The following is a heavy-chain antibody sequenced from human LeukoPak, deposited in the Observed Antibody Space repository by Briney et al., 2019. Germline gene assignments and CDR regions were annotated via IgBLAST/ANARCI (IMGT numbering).Heavy chain of an antibody. CDR1: GFTFSSYS. J-gene: IGHJ3*02. Sequence: GGSLRLSCAASGFTFSSYSMNWVRQAPGKGLEWVSSISSSSSYIYHADSVKGRFTISRDNAKNSLYLQMNSLRAEDTAVYYCARDLSTRPNDAFDIWGQGTMVTVSS. V-gene: IGHV3-21*01. CDR2: ISSSSSYI. D-gene: IGHD2/OR15-2a*01. CDR3: ARDLSTRPNDAFDI.